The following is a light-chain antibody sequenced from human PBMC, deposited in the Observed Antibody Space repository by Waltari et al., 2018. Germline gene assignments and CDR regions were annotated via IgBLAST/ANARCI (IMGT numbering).Light chain of an antibody. CDR3: AAWDDGLL. Sequence: QSVLTRPPSTSGTPGQRVIISCSGSISNIGSSTVTWYQQLPGKAPKLLIYSDNQRPSGVPDRFSGSKSGTSASLAISGLQSEDEADYFCAAWDDGLLFGGGTKLTVL. CDR2: SDN. V-gene: IGLV1-44*01. CDR1: ISNIGSST. J-gene: IGLJ2*01.